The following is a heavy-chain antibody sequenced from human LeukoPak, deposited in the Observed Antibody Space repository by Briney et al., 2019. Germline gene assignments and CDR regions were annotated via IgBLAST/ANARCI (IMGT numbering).Heavy chain of an antibody. V-gene: IGHV3-23*01. CDR2: ISCSGGST. Sequence: GGCLRLACAASGFTFSSSARRSGRQAPGKGLELVSAISCSGGSTYYADSVKGRFTISRDNSKNTLYPQMNSQRPEDTAVYYCARDRSGPGYHFDYWGQGTLVPVSS. CDR3: ARDRSGPGYHFDY. J-gene: IGHJ4*02. D-gene: IGHD1-1*01. CDR1: GFTFSSSA.